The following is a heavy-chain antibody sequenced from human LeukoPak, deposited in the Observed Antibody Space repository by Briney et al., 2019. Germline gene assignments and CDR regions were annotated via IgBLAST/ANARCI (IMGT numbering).Heavy chain of an antibody. CDR1: GGTFSSYA. V-gene: IGHV1-69*05. J-gene: IGHJ3*02. D-gene: IGHD2-2*01. CDR3: ARGGYCSSTSCPGHAFDI. CDR2: IIPIFGTA. Sequence: ASMKVSCKASGGTFSSYAISWVRQAPGQGLEWMGGIIPIFGTANYARKFQGRVTITTDESTSTAYMELSSLRSEDTAVYYSARGGYCSSTSCPGHAFDIWGQGTMVTVSS.